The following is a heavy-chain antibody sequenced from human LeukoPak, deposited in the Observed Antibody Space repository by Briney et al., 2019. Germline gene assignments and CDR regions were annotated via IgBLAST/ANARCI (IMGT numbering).Heavy chain of an antibody. CDR2: INPNSGGT. CDR1: GYTFTGYY. V-gene: IGHV1-2*02. CDR3: ARGGLGYCSSTSCPSDY. Sequence: ASVKVSCKASGYTFTGYYMHWVRQAPGQGLEWMGWINPNSGGTNYAQKFQGRVTMTRDTSISTAYMELSRLRSDDTAVYYCARGGLGYCSSTSCPSDYWGQGTRVTVSS. J-gene: IGHJ4*02. D-gene: IGHD2-2*01.